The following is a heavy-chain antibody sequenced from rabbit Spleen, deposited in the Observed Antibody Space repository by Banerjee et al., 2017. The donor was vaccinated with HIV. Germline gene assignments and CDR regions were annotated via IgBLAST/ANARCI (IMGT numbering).Heavy chain of an antibody. CDR1: GFSFSSGYD. CDR3: ARDGTGGSYFAL. Sequence: QEQLVESGGGLVKPGASLTLICTASGFSFSSGYDMSWVRQAPGKGLEWIGFIYTGNGKNYYANWAKGRFSISRENAQNTVFLQMTSLTAADTATYFCARDGTGGSYFALWGPGTLRHRL. V-gene: IGHV1S45*01. J-gene: IGHJ4*01. D-gene: IGHD8-1*01. CDR2: IYTGNGKN.